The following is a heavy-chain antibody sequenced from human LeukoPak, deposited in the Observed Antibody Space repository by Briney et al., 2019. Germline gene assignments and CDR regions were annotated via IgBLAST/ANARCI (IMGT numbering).Heavy chain of an antibody. D-gene: IGHD3-9*01. V-gene: IGHV4-59*08. J-gene: IGHJ4*02. CDR3: ARHVWLQPFDY. CDR1: GGSISSYY. Sequence: SETLSLTCTVSGGSISSYYRSWIRQPPGKGLEWIGYIYYSGSTNYNPSLKSRVNMSADTSKNQSSLKLSSVTAADTAGYYRARHVWLQPFDYWGQGTLVTVSS. CDR2: IYYSGST.